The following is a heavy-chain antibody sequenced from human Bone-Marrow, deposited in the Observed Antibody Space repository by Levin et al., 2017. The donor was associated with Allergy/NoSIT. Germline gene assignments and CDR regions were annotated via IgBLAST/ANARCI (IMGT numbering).Heavy chain of an antibody. Sequence: KISCKASGGTFSSYSISWVRQAPGQGLEWVGGIIPIFGTTDYAQKFQGRVTITADESTKTAYMELSSLISEDTAVYYCAKDGGGPGYNWFDPWGQGTLVTVSS. J-gene: IGHJ5*02. D-gene: IGHD4-23*01. CDR3: AKDGGGPGYNWFDP. CDR1: GGTFSSYS. CDR2: IIPIFGTT. V-gene: IGHV1-69*01.